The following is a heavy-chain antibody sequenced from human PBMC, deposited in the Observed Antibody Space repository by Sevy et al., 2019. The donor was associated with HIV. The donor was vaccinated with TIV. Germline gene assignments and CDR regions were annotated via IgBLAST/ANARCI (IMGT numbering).Heavy chain of an antibody. J-gene: IGHJ3*02. D-gene: IGHD2-2*03. Sequence: GGSLRLSCAASGFTFDDYAMHWVRQAPGKGLEWVSGVSWNSASIGYAGSVRGRFTISRDNAKNSLSLQMNSLTSEDTAFYYCTKDLGATLVPGYCYEGTCWPRDGFDIWGHGTMVTVSS. CDR3: TKDLGATLVPGYCYEGTCWPRDGFDI. CDR2: VSWNSASI. V-gene: IGHV3-9*01. CDR1: GFTFDDYA.